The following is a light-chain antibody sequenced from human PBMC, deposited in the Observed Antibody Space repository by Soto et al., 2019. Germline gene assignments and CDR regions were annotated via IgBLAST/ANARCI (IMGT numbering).Light chain of an antibody. CDR1: QSLSSSY. V-gene: IGKV3-20*01. J-gene: IGKJ2*01. CDR3: QQQGT. Sequence: EIVLTQFPGTLSLSPGERATLSCRPSQSLSSSYLVWYQQKPGQAPRLLIYAASRRATGIPDRFSGSGSATEYTLTXSRLEPEDSAVYYCQQQGTFGQGTKLEIK. CDR2: AAS.